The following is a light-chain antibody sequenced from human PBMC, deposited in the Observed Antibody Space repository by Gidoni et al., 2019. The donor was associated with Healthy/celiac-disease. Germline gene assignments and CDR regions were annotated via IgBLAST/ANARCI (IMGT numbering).Light chain of an antibody. V-gene: IGKV1-39*01. J-gene: IGKJ4*01. CDR1: QSISSY. CDR3: QQSRT. Sequence: DIQMTQSPSSLSASVGDRVTITCRASQSISSYLNWYQQKPGKAPKLLIYAASSLQSGVPSRFSGSGSGTDLTLTISSLQPEDFANYYCQQSRTFGGGTKVEIK. CDR2: AAS.